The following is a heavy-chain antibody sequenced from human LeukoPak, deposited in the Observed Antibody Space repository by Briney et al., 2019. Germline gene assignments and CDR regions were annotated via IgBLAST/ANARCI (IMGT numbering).Heavy chain of an antibody. CDR3: ARRVVVDGLYAFDI. CDR2: VYYSGST. D-gene: IGHD3-22*01. J-gene: IGHJ3*02. CDR1: GGSISSYY. V-gene: IGHV4-59*01. Sequence: SETLSPTCTVSGGSISSYYWTWIRQPPGKGLEWIGYVYYSGSTNYSPSLKSRVTISVDTSKKQFSLKLSSVTAADTAVYYCARRVVVDGLYAFDIWGQGTMVTVSS.